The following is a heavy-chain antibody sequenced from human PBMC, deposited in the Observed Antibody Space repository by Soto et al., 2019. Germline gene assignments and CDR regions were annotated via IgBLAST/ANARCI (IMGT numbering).Heavy chain of an antibody. V-gene: IGHV3-23*01. CDR3: AKVIGRSFYYYYYMYV. D-gene: IGHD2-15*01. Sequence: PGGSLRLSCAASGFTFSSYAMSWVRQAPGKGLEWVPAISGSGGSTYYADSVKGRFTISRDNSKNTLYLQMNSLRAEDTAVYYCAKVIGRSFYYYYYMYVWGKGTTVTVSS. CDR1: GFTFSSYA. J-gene: IGHJ6*03. CDR2: ISGSGGST.